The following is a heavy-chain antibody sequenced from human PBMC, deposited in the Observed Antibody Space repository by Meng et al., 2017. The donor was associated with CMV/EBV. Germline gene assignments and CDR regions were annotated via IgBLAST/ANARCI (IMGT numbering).Heavy chain of an antibody. CDR3: ARVQVWYQLLYYFDY. Sequence: GGSLRLSCAASGFTFSSYEMNWVRQAPGKGLEWVSSISSSSSYIYYADSVKGRFTISRDNAKNSLYLQMNSLRAEDTAVYYCARVQVWYQLLYYFDYWGQGTLVTVSS. CDR2: ISSSSSYI. D-gene: IGHD2-2*01. CDR1: GFTFSSYE. V-gene: IGHV3-21*01. J-gene: IGHJ4*02.